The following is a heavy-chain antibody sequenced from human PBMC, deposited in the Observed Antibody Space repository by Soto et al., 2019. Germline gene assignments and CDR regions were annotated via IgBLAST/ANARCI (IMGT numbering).Heavy chain of an antibody. J-gene: IGHJ3*02. CDR3: ARSYGDYAKGALDI. V-gene: IGHV4-30-4*01. CDR2: IYYRGST. Sequence: TSETLSLTCTVSGGSISSGDYYWSWIRKPPGKGLEWIGYIYYRGSTYYNQSLKNQVTISVYTSKNQFSLKLSFVSAADTAVYYCARSYGDYAKGALDIWGQGTMVS. CDR1: GGSISSGDYY. D-gene: IGHD4-17*01.